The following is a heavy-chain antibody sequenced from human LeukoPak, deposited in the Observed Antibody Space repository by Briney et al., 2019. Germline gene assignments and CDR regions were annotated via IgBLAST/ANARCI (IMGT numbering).Heavy chain of an antibody. V-gene: IGHV1-69*13. CDR2: IIPIFGTA. J-gene: IGHJ4*02. Sequence: SVKVSCKASGGTFSSYAISWVRQAPGQGLEWMGGIIPIFGTANYAQKFQGRVTITADESTSTAYMELSSLRSEDTAVYYCARGRGDSSGYFLYFDYWGQGTLVTVSS. CDR3: ARGRGDSSGYFLYFDY. D-gene: IGHD3-22*01. CDR1: GGTFSSYA.